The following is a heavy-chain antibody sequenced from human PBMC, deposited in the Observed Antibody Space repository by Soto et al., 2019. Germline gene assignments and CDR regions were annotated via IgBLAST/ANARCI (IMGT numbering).Heavy chain of an antibody. J-gene: IGHJ1*01. CDR3: ARAWDF. CDR2: ISYSGSP. CDR1: GVSVSRDYQ. V-gene: IGHV4-30-4*01. D-gene: IGHD1-26*01. Sequence: PWETLSLTCTVSGVSVSRDYQWIWIRQPPGKGLEWIGHISYSGSPYYHPSLRSRLSISVDTSKNQFSLKVKSATAADTAVYYCARAWDFWGQGTLVTVSS.